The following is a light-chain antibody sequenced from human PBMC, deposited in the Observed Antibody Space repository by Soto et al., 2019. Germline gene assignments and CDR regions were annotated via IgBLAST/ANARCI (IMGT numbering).Light chain of an antibody. J-gene: IGKJ3*01. CDR1: QSVNNY. CDR2: DAS. CDR3: QQRSNWGFT. Sequence: EIVLTQSPATLSLSPGERATLSCRASQSVNNYLAWHQQKPGQAPRLLIYDASNRATGIPARFSGSGSGTDFTLTISSLEPEDFAVYYCQQRSNWGFTFGPGTKVDIK. V-gene: IGKV3-11*01.